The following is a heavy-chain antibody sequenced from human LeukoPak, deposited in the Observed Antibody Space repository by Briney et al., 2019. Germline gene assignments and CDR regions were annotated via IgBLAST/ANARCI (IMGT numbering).Heavy chain of an antibody. V-gene: IGHV1-69*05. J-gene: IGHJ5*02. Sequence: ASVKVSCKASGGTFSSYAISWVRQAPGQGLEWMGRIIPIFGTANYAQKFQGRVTITTDESTSTAYMELSSLRSEDTAVYYRARDLASPDIVVVPASNWFDPWGQGTLVTVSS. D-gene: IGHD2-2*01. CDR3: ARDLASPDIVVVPASNWFDP. CDR1: GGTFSSYA. CDR2: IIPIFGTA.